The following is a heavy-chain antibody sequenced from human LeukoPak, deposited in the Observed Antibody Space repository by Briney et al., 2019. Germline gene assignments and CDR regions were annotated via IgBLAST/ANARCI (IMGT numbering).Heavy chain of an antibody. J-gene: IGHJ3*02. CDR3: ARGRMVYAIKQYAFDI. CDR1: GYTFTSYG. Sequence: ASVKVSCKASGYTFTSYGISWVRQAPGQGLERMGWNSAYNGNTNYAQKLQGRVTMTTDTSTSTAYMELRSLRSDDTAVYYCARGRMVYAIKQYAFDIWGQGTRVTVSS. D-gene: IGHD2-8*01. V-gene: IGHV1-18*01. CDR2: NSAYNGNT.